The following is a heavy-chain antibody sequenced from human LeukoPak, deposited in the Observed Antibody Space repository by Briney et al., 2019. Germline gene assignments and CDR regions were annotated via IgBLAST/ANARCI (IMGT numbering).Heavy chain of an antibody. J-gene: IGHJ4*02. Sequence: SVKVSCKASGGTFSSYAISWVRQAPGQGLEWMGGIIPIFGTANYAQKFQGRVTITADESTSTAYMELSSLRSEDTAVYHCARYYYGSGSHDYWGQGTLVTVSS. V-gene: IGHV1-69*01. CDR2: IIPIFGTA. CDR1: GGTFSSYA. D-gene: IGHD3-10*01. CDR3: ARYYYGSGSHDY.